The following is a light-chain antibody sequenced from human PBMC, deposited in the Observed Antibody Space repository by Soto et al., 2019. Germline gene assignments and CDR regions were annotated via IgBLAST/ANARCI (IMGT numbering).Light chain of an antibody. CDR1: SSDVGGYNY. Sequence: QAVLAERPSASGGRGQLVSISFSGTSSDVGGYNYVSWYQQHPGKAPKLMIYEVSKRPSGVPDRFSGSKSGNTASLTVSGLQAEDEADYYCSSHGGNNVFGTGT. CDR2: EVS. V-gene: IGLV2-8*01. J-gene: IGLJ1*01. CDR3: SSHGGNNV.